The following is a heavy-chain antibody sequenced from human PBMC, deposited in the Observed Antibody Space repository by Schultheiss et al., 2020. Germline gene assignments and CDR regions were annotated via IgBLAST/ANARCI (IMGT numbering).Heavy chain of an antibody. J-gene: IGHJ4*02. CDR2: ISNSGSNT. CDR3: ARGGGWSPNDY. V-gene: IGHV3-48*04. D-gene: IGHD6-19*01. Sequence: GGSLRLSCAASGFTFSSYWMSWVRQAPGKGLEWVSYISNSGSNTNYADSVKGRFAISRDNAKNSLYLQMNTLRAEDTAVYYCARGGGWSPNDYWGQGTLVTVSS. CDR1: GFTFSSYW.